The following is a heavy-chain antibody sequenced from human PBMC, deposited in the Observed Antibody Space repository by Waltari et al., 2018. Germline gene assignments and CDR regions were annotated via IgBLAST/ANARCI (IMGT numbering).Heavy chain of an antibody. D-gene: IGHD3-22*01. CDR3: ARLAYYDSRRASYYYYGMDV. CDR2: TKPGDSET. V-gene: IGHV5-51*01. CDR1: GYSFTSYW. Sequence: EVQLVQSGAEVKKPGESLKISCKGSGYSFTSYWIGWVRQMPGKGLEWMGVTKPGDSETRYGPSFQGQFTISADKSISTAYLQWSSLKASDTAMYYCARLAYYDSRRASYYYYGMDVWGQGTTVTVSS. J-gene: IGHJ6*02.